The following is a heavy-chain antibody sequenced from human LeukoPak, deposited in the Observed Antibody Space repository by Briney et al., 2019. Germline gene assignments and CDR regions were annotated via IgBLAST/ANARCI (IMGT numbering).Heavy chain of an antibody. Sequence: SETLSLTCTVSAGSISSHYWSWIRQPAGKGLEWIGRIYTSGSTNYNPSLKSRVTMSVDTSKNQFSLKLSSVTAADTAVYYCARERALGYCSSTSCYLANNWFDPWGQGTLVTVSS. V-gene: IGHV4-4*07. CDR2: IYTSGST. D-gene: IGHD2-2*01. CDR3: ARERALGYCSSTSCYLANNWFDP. CDR1: AGSISSHY. J-gene: IGHJ5*02.